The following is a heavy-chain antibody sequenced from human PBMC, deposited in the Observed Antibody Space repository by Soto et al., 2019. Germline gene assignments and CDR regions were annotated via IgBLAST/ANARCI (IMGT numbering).Heavy chain of an antibody. J-gene: IGHJ5*02. D-gene: IGHD1-26*01. Sequence: QVQLVQSGAEVKKPGASVKVSCKASGYTFIGYYIHWVRQAHGQGLEWMGRINPRSGDTTYAQKFQGRLTMNRDTSISTAYMELSSLRSEDTAVYYCGRDGVGATPLGWFDPWGQGSLVTVSS. CDR3: GRDGVGATPLGWFDP. V-gene: IGHV1-2*06. CDR2: INPRSGDT. CDR1: GYTFIGYY.